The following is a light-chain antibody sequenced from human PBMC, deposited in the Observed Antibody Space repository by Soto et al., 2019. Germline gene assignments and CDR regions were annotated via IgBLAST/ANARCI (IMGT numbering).Light chain of an antibody. Sequence: QAVVTQESSFSVSPGGTVTLTCGLISGSVSTAHNPNWYQQTPGQAPRTLIYSTSTRSSGVPDRFSGSILGNKAALTITGAQADDESDYYSALFMGNGISVFGPGTKVTVL. CDR3: ALFMGNGISV. V-gene: IGLV8-61*01. CDR1: SGSVSTAHN. J-gene: IGLJ1*01. CDR2: STS.